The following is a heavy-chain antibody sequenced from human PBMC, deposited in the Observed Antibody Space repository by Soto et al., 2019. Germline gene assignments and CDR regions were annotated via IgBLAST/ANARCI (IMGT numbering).Heavy chain of an antibody. D-gene: IGHD3-9*01. J-gene: IGHJ6*02. Sequence: PGGSLRLSCVASGFTFGHYGLNWVRQAPGKGLEWVAVISFDSSNRYYSDSVKGRFTISRDNSKNTLYLQMNSLRAEDTAVYYCAKDQLTFYYYYYGMDVWGQGTTVTVSS. CDR2: ISFDSSNR. CDR1: GFTFGHYG. CDR3: AKDQLTFYYYYYGMDV. V-gene: IGHV3-30*18.